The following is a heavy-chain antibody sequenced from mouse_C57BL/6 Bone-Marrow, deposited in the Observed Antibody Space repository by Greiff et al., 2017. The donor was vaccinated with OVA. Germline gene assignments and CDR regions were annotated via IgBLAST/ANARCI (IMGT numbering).Heavy chain of an antibody. D-gene: IGHD2-4*01. CDR2: IYPSDSET. CDR1: GYTFTSYW. Sequence: QVQLQQPGAELVRPGSSVKLSCKASGYTFTSYWMDWVKQRPGQGLEWIGNIYPSDSETHYNQKFKDKATLTVDKSSSTAYMQLSSLTSEDCAVYYCARWDYDGYWGQGTTLTVSS. CDR3: ARWDYDGY. J-gene: IGHJ2*01. V-gene: IGHV1-61*01.